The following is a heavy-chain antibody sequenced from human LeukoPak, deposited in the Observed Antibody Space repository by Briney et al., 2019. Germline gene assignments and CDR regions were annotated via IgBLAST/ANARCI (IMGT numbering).Heavy chain of an antibody. V-gene: IGHV4-39*07. Sequence: ASETLSLTCTGSGGSIRSSNYNWGWIRQPPGKGLEWIGSIHYTGSTYHNPSLKSRVTISVDTSKNKFSLKLSSVTAADTALYYCAGTGGSFYFYYYMDVWGKGTTVTVSS. D-gene: IGHD1-26*01. CDR3: AGTGGSFYFYYYMDV. CDR2: IHYTGST. J-gene: IGHJ6*03. CDR1: GGSIRSSNYN.